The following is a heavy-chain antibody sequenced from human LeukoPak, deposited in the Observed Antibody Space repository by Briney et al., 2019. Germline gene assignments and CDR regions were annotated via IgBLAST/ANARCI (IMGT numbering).Heavy chain of an antibody. D-gene: IGHD3-22*01. Sequence: ASVEVSCKASGYTFTGYYMHWVRQAPGQGLEWMGWINPNSGGTNYAQKFQGRVTMTRDTSISTAYMELSRLRSDDTAVYYCARGGTYYDSSGYYRSVAFDIWGQGTMVTVSS. V-gene: IGHV1-2*02. CDR3: ARGGTYYDSSGYYRSVAFDI. CDR1: GYTFTGYY. J-gene: IGHJ3*02. CDR2: INPNSGGT.